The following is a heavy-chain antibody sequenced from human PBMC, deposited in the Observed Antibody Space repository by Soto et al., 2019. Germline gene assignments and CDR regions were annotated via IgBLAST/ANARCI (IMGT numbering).Heavy chain of an antibody. Sequence: QLQLQESGPGLVKPSETLSLTCTVSGGSISSSSYYWGWIRQPPGKGLEWIGSIYYSGSTYYNPSLKSRVTISADTSKNQFSLKLSSVTAADTAVYYCARHTGPTGWFYPWGQGTLVTVSS. D-gene: IGHD2-8*02. CDR1: GGSISSSSYY. J-gene: IGHJ5*02. CDR2: IYYSGST. CDR3: ARHTGPTGWFYP. V-gene: IGHV4-39*01.